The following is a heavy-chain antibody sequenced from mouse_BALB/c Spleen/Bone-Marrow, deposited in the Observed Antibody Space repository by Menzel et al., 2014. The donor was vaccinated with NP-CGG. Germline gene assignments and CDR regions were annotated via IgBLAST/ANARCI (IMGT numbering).Heavy chain of an antibody. V-gene: IGHV1S56*01. J-gene: IGHJ2*01. CDR3: AREANRKFDY. D-gene: IGHD3-2*02. CDR1: GYTFTSYY. CDR2: IYPGNVNT. Sequence: VQVVESGPELVKPGASVRISCKAAGYTFTSYYIHWVKQRPGQGLQWIGWIYPGNVNTKYNEKFKGKATLTADKSSSTAYIQLSSLTSEDSAVYFCAREANRKFDYWGQGTTLTVSS.